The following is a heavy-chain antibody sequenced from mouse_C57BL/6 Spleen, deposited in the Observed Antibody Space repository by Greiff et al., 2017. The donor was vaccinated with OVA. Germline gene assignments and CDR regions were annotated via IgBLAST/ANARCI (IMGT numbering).Heavy chain of an antibody. Sequence: EVQVVESGAELVRPGASVKLSCTASGFNIKDDYMHWVKQRPEQGLEWIGWIDPENGYTDYATKFQGKATITADTSSNTAYLQLSSLTSEDTAVYYCTDPVRGYWGQGTTLTVSS. CDR2: IDPENGYT. CDR3: TDPVRGY. J-gene: IGHJ2*01. V-gene: IGHV14-4*01. D-gene: IGHD2-5*01. CDR1: GFNIKDDY.